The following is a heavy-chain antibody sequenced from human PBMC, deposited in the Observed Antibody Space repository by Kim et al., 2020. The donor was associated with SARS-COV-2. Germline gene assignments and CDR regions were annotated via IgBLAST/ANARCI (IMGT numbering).Heavy chain of an antibody. J-gene: IGHJ4*02. Sequence: SETLSLTCAVYGGSFSGYYWSWIRQPPGKGLEWIGEIHPSGSTNYNPSLTSRATISVDTSKNHLSLKLSSVTAADTAVYYCARGEDGAKVDYWGQGTLVT. CDR2: IHPSGST. CDR1: GGSFSGYY. D-gene: IGHD2-8*01. V-gene: IGHV4-34*01. CDR3: ARGEDGAKVDY.